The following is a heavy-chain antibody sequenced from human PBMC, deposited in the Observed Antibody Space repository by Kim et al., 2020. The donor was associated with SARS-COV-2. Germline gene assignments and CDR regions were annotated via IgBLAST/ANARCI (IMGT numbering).Heavy chain of an antibody. D-gene: IGHD2-15*01. Sequence: SRVTISVDKSKNQFSLKLSSVTAADTAVYYCARGPYIVVVVAATTPAFDIWGQGTMVTVSS. CDR3: ARGPYIVVVVAATTPAFDI. J-gene: IGHJ3*02. V-gene: IGHV4-4*02.